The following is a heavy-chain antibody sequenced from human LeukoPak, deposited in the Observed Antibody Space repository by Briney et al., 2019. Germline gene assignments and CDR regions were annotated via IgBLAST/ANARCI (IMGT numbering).Heavy chain of an antibody. Sequence: PGGSLRLSCAASGFTFRDAGMSWVRQAPGKGLEWVGRIKSKTDGGTTDYAAPVKGRFTISRDDSKNTAYLQMNSLKTEDTAVYYCTRHVDPLYDGFWYWGQGTLVTVSS. CDR3: TRHVDPLYDGFWY. CDR1: GFTFRDAG. CDR2: IKSKTDGGTT. V-gene: IGHV3-15*01. J-gene: IGHJ4*02. D-gene: IGHD3-3*01.